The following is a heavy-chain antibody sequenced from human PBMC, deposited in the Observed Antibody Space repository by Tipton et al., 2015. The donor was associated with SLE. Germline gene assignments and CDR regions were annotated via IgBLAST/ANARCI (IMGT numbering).Heavy chain of an antibody. J-gene: IGHJ6*02. D-gene: IGHD2-2*01. CDR1: GASISSGYYS. CDR3: AREKSPERGGMDV. Sequence: TLSLTCAVSGASISSGYYSWSWVRQPPGEGLEWVGNIYHGGSTYDRPSLKSRVTISVDTSRNQFSLKLTSVTAADTAVYYCAREKSPERGGMDVWGQGTMVTVSS. V-gene: IGHV4-30-2*01. CDR2: IYHGGST.